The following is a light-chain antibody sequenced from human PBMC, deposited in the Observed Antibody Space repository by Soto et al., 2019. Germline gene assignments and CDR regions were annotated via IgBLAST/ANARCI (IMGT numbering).Light chain of an antibody. Sequence: EIVMTQSPVTLSVSPGERATLSCRASQSVSSKLAWYQQKPGQAPRLLIYGSYTRATGIPARFSGSGSGTEITLSISGLQSEDFAVYCCQQYNNWPQCFGQGTKLEIK. V-gene: IGKV3-15*01. CDR1: QSVSSK. J-gene: IGKJ2*03. CDR2: GSY. CDR3: QQYNNWPQC.